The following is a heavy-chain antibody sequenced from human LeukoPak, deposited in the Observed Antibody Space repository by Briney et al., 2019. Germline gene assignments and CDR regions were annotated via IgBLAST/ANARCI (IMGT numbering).Heavy chain of an antibody. CDR1: GFTFSSYA. D-gene: IGHD1-26*01. CDR3: ARIYSGSHYS. J-gene: IGHJ4*02. V-gene: IGHV3-30-3*01. CDR2: ISYDGSNK. Sequence: GGSLRLSCAASGFTFSSYAMHWVRQAPGKGLEWVAVISYDGSNKYYADSVKGRFTISRDNSKNTLCLQMNSLRAEDTAVYYCARIYSGSHYSWGQGTLVTISS.